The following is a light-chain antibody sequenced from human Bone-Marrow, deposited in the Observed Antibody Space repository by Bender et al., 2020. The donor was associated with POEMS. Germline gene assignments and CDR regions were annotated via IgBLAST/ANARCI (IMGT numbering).Light chain of an antibody. V-gene: IGLV2-14*03. Sequence: QSALTQPASVSGSPGQSITISCTGTSSDVGATNYVSWYQQHPGKAPKLMIYDVSNRPSGLSNRLSGSKSGNTASLTISGLQAEDEADYYCFSYAGVDTYVFGTGTKVTVL. J-gene: IGLJ1*01. CDR3: FSYAGVDTYV. CDR1: SSDVGATNY. CDR2: DVS.